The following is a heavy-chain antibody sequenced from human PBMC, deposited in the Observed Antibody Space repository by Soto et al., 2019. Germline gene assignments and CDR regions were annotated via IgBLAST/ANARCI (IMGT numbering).Heavy chain of an antibody. Sequence: ASVKVSCKVSGYTLTELSMHWVRQAPGKGLEWMGGFDPEDGETIYAQKFQGRVTMTEDTSTDTAYMELSSLRSEDTAVYYCATTNGRFLEWSTGAFDIWGQGTMVTVSS. V-gene: IGHV1-24*01. D-gene: IGHD3-3*01. CDR2: FDPEDGET. J-gene: IGHJ3*02. CDR1: GYTLTELS. CDR3: ATTNGRFLEWSTGAFDI.